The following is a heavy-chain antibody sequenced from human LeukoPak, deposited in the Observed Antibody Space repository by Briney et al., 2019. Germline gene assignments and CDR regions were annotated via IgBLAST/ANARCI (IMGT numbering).Heavy chain of an antibody. CDR3: ATHYYDSRGPDY. J-gene: IGHJ4*02. V-gene: IGHV3-53*01. CDR2: IYSGGST. Sequence: GGSLRLSCAASGFTVSSNYMSWVRQAPGKGLEWVSVIYSGGSTYYADSVKGRFTISRDNSKNTLYLQMNSLRAEDTAVYYCATHYYDSRGPDYWGQGTLVTVSS. D-gene: IGHD3-22*01. CDR1: GFTVSSNY.